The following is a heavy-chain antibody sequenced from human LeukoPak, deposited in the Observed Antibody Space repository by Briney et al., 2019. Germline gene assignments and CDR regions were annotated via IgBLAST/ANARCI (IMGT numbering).Heavy chain of an antibody. CDR3: ANGPYYYGSGSSPFDY. D-gene: IGHD3-10*01. CDR2: IRYDGSNK. Sequence: GGSLRLSCTASGFTFGDYAMSWFRQAPGKGLEWVAFIRYDGSNKYYADSVKGRFTISRDNSKNTLYLQMNSLRAEDTAVYYCANGPYYYGSGSSPFDYWGQGTLVTVSS. J-gene: IGHJ4*02. CDR1: GFTFGDYA. V-gene: IGHV3-30*02.